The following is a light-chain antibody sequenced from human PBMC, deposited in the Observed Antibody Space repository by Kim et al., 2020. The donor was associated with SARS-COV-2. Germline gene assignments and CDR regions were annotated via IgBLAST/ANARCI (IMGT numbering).Light chain of an antibody. CDR2: DAS. CDR3: QQRSSSPPT. J-gene: IGKJ4*01. CDR1: QSVSSY. Sequence: EIVLTQSPATLSLSPGERATLSCRASQSVSSYLAWYQRKPGQAPRLLIYDASNRATGIPARFSGSGSGTDFTLTISSLEPEDFAVYYCQQRSSSPPTFGGGTRVEIK. V-gene: IGKV3-11*01.